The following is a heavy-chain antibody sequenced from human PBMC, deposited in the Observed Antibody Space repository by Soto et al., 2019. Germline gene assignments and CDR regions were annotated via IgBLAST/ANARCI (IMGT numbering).Heavy chain of an antibody. V-gene: IGHV5-10-1*01. CDR1: GYSFTTYW. CDR2: IDPSDSYA. J-gene: IGHJ6*02. Sequence: VESLKISCNGSGYSFTTYWISWVRQMPGKGLEWMGRIDPSDSYANYSPSFQGHVTISADKPISTAYLQRSSLKASDTAMYYCARQRDGMDVWGQGTTVTVSS. CDR3: ARQRDGMDV.